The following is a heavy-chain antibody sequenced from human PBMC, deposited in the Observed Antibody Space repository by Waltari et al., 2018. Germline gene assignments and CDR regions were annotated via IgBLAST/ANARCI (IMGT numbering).Heavy chain of an antibody. D-gene: IGHD3-22*01. CDR3: ARDDSTLARNSGMDV. Sequence: EVQLVESGGGLVKPGGSLRLSCTASGFTFSTSDMTWVRQAPGRGLEWVSYISSSSSHIYTADSVKGRFTISRDNARNALYLQMHSLTAEDTAVYYCARDDSTLARNSGMDVWGQGTTVTVSS. CDR1: GFTFSTSD. V-gene: IGHV3-21*01. J-gene: IGHJ6*02. CDR2: ISSSSSHI.